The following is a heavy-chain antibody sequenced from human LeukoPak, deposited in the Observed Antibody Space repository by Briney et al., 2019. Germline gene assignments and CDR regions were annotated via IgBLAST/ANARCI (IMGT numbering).Heavy chain of an antibody. CDR2: IYCGGST. J-gene: IGHJ6*03. V-gene: IGHV3-53*01. CDR1: GFTVSSNY. D-gene: IGHD6-13*01. Sequence: GGSLRLSCAASGFTVSSNYMGWVRQAPGKGLEWVSVIYCGGSTYYADSVKGRFTISRDNSKNTLYLQMNSLRAEDTAVYYCARDADSSSWSPNYMDVWGKGTTVTVSS. CDR3: ARDADSSSWSPNYMDV.